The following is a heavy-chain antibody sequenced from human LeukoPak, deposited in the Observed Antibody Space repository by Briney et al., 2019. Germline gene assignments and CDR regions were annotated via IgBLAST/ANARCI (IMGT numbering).Heavy chain of an antibody. CDR3: ARGWEYYYFDY. Sequence: GGSLRLSCAASGFTFSSYSMNWVRQAPGKGLEWVSVIYSGGSTYYADSVKGRFTISRDNSKNTLYLQMNSLRAEDTAVYYCARGWEYYYFDYWGQGTLVTVSS. V-gene: IGHV3-66*01. D-gene: IGHD1-26*01. CDR1: GFTFSSYS. J-gene: IGHJ4*02. CDR2: IYSGGST.